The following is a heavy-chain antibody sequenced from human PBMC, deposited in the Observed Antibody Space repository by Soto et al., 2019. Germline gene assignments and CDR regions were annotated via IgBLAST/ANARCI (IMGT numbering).Heavy chain of an antibody. Sequence: GASVKVSCKTSGYTFSNYGITWVRQAPGQPLEWLGWISLYSDGTNYAQKFQGRLTMTGDTSTSTVYMELSSLTSEDTAMYHCASSPAYGSSWYGIPPDLSHGMDVWGQGTMVTVSS. D-gene: IGHD6-13*01. CDR2: ISLYSDGT. J-gene: IGHJ6*02. V-gene: IGHV1-18*01. CDR3: ASSPAYGSSWYGIPPDLSHGMDV. CDR1: GYTFSNYG.